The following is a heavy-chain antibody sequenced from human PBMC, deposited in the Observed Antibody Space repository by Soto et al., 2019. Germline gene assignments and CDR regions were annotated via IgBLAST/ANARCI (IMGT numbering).Heavy chain of an antibody. CDR1: GGTFSSYA. V-gene: IGHV1-69*13. CDR3: ASVTYYYDSSGYYYTERYYYYGMDV. CDR2: IIPIFGTA. D-gene: IGHD3-22*01. J-gene: IGHJ6*02. Sequence: SVKVSCKASGGTFSSYAISWVRQAPGQGLEWMGGIIPIFGTANYAQKFQGRVTITADESTSTAYMELSSLRSEDTAVYYCASVTYYYDSSGYYYTERYYYYGMDVWGQGTTVTVSS.